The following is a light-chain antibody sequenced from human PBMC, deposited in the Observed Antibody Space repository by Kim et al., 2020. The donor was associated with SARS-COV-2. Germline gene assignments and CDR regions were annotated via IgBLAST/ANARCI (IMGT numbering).Light chain of an antibody. V-gene: IGLV2-23*02. CDR1: SSDVGNYNL. CDR3: CSYAGSSTFVV. Sequence: QSITIPCTGTSSDVGNYNLVSWYQQRPGKAPKLLIFEVSKRPSGVSNRFSGSKSGDTASLTISGLQAEDEADYYCCSYAGSSTFVVFGGGTQLTVL. CDR2: EVS. J-gene: IGLJ2*01.